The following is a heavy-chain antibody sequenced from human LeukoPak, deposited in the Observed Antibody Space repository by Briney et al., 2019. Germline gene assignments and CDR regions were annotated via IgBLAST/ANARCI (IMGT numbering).Heavy chain of an antibody. CDR3: ARLPGYCTGGSCYFDY. V-gene: IGHV5-51*01. CDR1: GYTFTSYW. CDR2: IYPGDSDT. J-gene: IGHJ4*02. Sequence: GESLKISCKVSGYTFTSYWIGWVRQMPGKGLEWMGIIYPGDSDTRYSPSFQGQVTFSADKSISTTYLQWSSMKASDTAMYYCARLPGYCTGGSCYFDYWGQGTLVTVSS. D-gene: IGHD2-15*01.